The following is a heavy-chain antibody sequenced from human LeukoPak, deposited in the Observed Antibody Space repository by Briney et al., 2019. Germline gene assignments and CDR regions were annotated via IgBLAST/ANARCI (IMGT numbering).Heavy chain of an antibody. CDR1: GGSISSYY. CDR2: IYYSGST. J-gene: IGHJ4*02. Sequence: SETLSLTCTVSGGSISSYYWSWIRQPPGKGLEWIGYIYYSGSTNYNPSLKSRVTISVDTSKNQFSLKLSSVTAADTAVYYCARHRPNSSGWFLFDYWGQGTLVTVSS. D-gene: IGHD6-19*01. CDR3: ARHRPNSSGWFLFDY. V-gene: IGHV4-59*08.